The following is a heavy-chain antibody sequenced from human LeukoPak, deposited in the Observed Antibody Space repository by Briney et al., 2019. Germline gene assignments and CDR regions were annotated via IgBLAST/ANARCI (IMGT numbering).Heavy chain of an antibody. J-gene: IGHJ4*02. CDR3: ARLGKEVTYRAYYFDY. V-gene: IGHV4-59*08. D-gene: IGHD5-18*01. CDR1: GASISSSY. Sequence: SETLSLTCTVSGASISSSYWSWIRQPPGKGLECIGYIYYSGNTNCNPSLKSRVTMSVDTPKNQFSLKLSSVTAADTAVYYCARLGKEVTYRAYYFDYWRQGTLVTVSS. CDR2: IYYSGNT.